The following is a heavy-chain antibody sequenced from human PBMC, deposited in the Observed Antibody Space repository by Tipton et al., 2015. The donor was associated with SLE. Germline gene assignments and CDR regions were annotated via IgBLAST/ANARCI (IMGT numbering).Heavy chain of an antibody. Sequence: TLSLTCTVSGASISSGSYYWSWIRQPAGKGLEWIGRIYNSGSTNYNPSLKSRVTISVDTSKNQFSLKLRSVTAADTAVYYCARRPKTYYDFWSGYYPSYFDYWGQGTLLTVSS. J-gene: IGHJ4*02. CDR1: GASISSGSYY. D-gene: IGHD3-3*01. V-gene: IGHV4-61*02. CDR2: IYNSGST. CDR3: ARRPKTYYDFWSGYYPSYFDY.